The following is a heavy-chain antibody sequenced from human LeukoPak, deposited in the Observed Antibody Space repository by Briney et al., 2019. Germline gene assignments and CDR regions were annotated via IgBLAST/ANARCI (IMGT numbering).Heavy chain of an antibody. CDR3: ARLRPDDYGGWFDP. J-gene: IGHJ5*02. D-gene: IGHD4-17*01. Sequence: SETLSLTCTVSGGSISSSSYYWGWIRQPPGKGLEWIGSIYYSGSTYYNPSLKSRVTISVDTSKNQFSLKLSSVTAADTAVYYCARLRPDDYGGWFDPWGQGTLVTVSS. CDR2: IYYSGST. CDR1: GGSISSSSYY. V-gene: IGHV4-39*01.